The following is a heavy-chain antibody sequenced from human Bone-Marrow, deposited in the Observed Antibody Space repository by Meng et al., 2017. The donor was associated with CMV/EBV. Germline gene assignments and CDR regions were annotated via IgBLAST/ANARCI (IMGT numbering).Heavy chain of an antibody. Sequence: GGSLRLSCAASGFTFSDYYISWIRQAPGKGLEWVSYISSSGSTIYYADSVKGRFTISRDNAKNSLYLQMNSLRAEDTAVYYCASEWGLADYIISSYYGRDVWGPRATVPVSS. D-gene: IGHD4-11*01. J-gene: IGHJ6*02. CDR3: ASEWGLADYIISSYYGRDV. V-gene: IGHV3-11*04. CDR1: GFTFSDYY. CDR2: ISSSGSTI.